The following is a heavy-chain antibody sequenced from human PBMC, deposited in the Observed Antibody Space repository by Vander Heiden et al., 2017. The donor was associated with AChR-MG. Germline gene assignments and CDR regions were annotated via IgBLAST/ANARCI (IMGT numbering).Heavy chain of an antibody. CDR2: IIPIFGTA. CDR3: ARPGTTRKNDYYYYYMDV. D-gene: IGHD1-1*01. Sequence: QVQLVQSGAEVKKPGSSVKVSCKAAGGTFSSYAISWVRQAPGQGLEWMGGIIPIFGTANYAQKFQGRVTITADESTSTAYMELSSLRSEDTAVYYCARPGTTRKNDYYYYYMDVWGKGTTVTVSS. CDR1: GGTFSSYA. J-gene: IGHJ6*03. V-gene: IGHV1-69*01.